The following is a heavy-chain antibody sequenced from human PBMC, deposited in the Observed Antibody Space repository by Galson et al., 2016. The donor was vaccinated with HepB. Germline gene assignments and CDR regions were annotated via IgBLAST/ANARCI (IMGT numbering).Heavy chain of an antibody. CDR3: ATSGGSGYYYCIDV. CDR2: VHHSGTT. CDR1: GGSISNDVW. Sequence: ETLSLTCAVSGGSISNDVWWTWVRQPPGKGLEWLGEVHHSGTTYYNPSPKSRVTISVDKSNNQFSLNLSSVTAADTAVYYCATSGGSGYYYCIDVWGQGTLVTVSS. V-gene: IGHV4-4*02. J-gene: IGHJ4*02. D-gene: IGHD3-10*01.